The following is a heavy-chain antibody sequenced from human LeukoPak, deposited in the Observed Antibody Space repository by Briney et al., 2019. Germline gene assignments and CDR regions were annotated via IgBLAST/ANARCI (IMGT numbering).Heavy chain of an antibody. Sequence: GGSLTVSCAASGFTFSDYYMIWIRQAPGKGLEWVAVVSSDGINKYYADSVKGRFTISRDNSKNTLYLQMNSLRAEDTAVYYCARVSDGSGFGDYWGQGTLVTVSS. CDR2: VSSDGINK. CDR1: GFTFSDYY. J-gene: IGHJ4*02. D-gene: IGHD3-22*01. CDR3: ARVSDGSGFGDY. V-gene: IGHV3-30-3*01.